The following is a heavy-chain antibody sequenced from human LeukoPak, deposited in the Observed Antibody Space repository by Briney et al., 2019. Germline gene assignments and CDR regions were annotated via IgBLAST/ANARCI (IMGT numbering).Heavy chain of an antibody. J-gene: IGHJ4*02. Sequence: SETLSLTCTVSGGSISSYYWSWIRQPPGKGLEWIGYIYYSGSTNYNPSLKSRVTISVDTSKNQFSLKLSSVTAADTAVYYCARAGPAAPGDYWGQGTLVTVSS. V-gene: IGHV4-59*01. CDR2: IYYSGST. D-gene: IGHD2-2*01. CDR3: ARAGPAAPGDY. CDR1: GGSISSYY.